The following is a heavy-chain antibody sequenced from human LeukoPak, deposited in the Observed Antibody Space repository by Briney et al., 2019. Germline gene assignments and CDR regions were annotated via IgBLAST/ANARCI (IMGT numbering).Heavy chain of an antibody. CDR2: ITPNSGGT. J-gene: IGHJ4*02. V-gene: IGHV1-2*02. Sequence: GASVKVSCKASGYTFTDYFMHWVRQAPGQGLEWMGWITPNSGGTNYAQKFQGRVTMTRDTSISTASMELSSLTSDDTAVYYCARDRDVDFDYWGQGTLVTVSS. CDR1: GYTFTDYF. CDR3: ARDRDVDFDY. D-gene: IGHD2-21*02.